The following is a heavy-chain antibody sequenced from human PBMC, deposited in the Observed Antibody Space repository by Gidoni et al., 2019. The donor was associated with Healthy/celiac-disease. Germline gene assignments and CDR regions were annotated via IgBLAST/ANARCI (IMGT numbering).Heavy chain of an antibody. D-gene: IGHD6-13*01. CDR1: GGSFSGYY. CDR2: INHSGSP. J-gene: IGHJ5*02. Sequence: QVQLQQWGAGLLKPSETLSLTCAVYGGSFSGYYWRWTRQPPGKGLEWMWEINHSGSPNYNPSLKSRVTISVDTSKNQFSLKLSSVTAADTAVYYCARGGGVTKEQQQLVWTSFDPWGQGTLVTVSS. V-gene: IGHV4-34*01. CDR3: ARGGGVTKEQQQLVWTSFDP.